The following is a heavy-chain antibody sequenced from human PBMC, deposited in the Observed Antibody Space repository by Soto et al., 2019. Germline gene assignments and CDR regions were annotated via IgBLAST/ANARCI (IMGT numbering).Heavy chain of an antibody. CDR3: AKEGGLSGSYYISSSSYFAD. Sequence: QVQLVESGGGVVQPGRSLRLSCVASGFTFSSYGMHWVRQAPGKGLEWVAIISYDGSNTYYADSVKGRFTISRDNSKNTLYLKMNSLRAEDTSVYYCAKEGGLSGSYYISSSSYFADLGQGTLVTVSS. D-gene: IGHD1-26*01. V-gene: IGHV3-30*18. CDR2: ISYDGSNT. J-gene: IGHJ4*02. CDR1: GFTFSSYG.